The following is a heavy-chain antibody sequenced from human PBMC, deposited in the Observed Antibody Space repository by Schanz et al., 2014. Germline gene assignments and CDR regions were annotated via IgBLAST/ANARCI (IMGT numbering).Heavy chain of an antibody. J-gene: IGHJ4*02. Sequence: EVQLVTSGGDLVQPGGSLRLSCAASGFTFNTSWFHWVRQPPGKGLLWVSRVSRDGSETTYVDSVRGRFTISRDTAKNTVFLQMNNLRAEDTAVYYCAVLGGFGELPLDYRGQGTLVTVSS. CDR1: GFTFNTSW. V-gene: IGHV3-74*01. CDR2: VSRDGSET. CDR3: AVLGGFGELPLDY. D-gene: IGHD3-10*01.